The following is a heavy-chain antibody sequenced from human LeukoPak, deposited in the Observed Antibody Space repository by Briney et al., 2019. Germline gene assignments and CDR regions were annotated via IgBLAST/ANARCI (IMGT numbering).Heavy chain of an antibody. CDR2: IQTITDGGTT. J-gene: IGHJ4*02. CDR3: TSTLGY. Sequence: GGSLRLSCTASGFTFRNVWMTWVRQAPGKGLEWIGRIQTITDGGTTDYAAPVRGRFTISRDGSKNTLYLQMNSLKTEDTAVYYCTSTLGYWGQGTLVIVSS. CDR1: GFTFRNVW. D-gene: IGHD3-16*01. V-gene: IGHV3-15*01.